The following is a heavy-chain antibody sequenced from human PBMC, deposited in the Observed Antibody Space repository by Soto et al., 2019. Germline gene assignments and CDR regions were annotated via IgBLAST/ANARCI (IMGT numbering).Heavy chain of an antibody. CDR3: ARLYTGYEAFDY. CDR2: IYYSGST. CDR1: Y. D-gene: IGHD5-12*01. Sequence: YWSWIGQSPGKGLEWIGYIYYSGSTYYNPSLKSRSTISIDTSKNQFFLDVDSVTAADTAVYYCARLYTGYEAFDYWGQGTLVTVSS. V-gene: IGHV4-30-4*01. J-gene: IGHJ4*02.